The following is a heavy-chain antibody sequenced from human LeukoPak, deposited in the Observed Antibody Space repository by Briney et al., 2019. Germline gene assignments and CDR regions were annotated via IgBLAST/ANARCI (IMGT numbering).Heavy chain of an antibody. Sequence: PGGSLRLSCAASGLSVSGNYMSWVRQPPGKGPEWVSVLDVGGSTYYADSVKGRFTISRDKSKNTLYLQINSLRAEDTAVYYCARGGNSGGSLRSPFDIWGRGTMVTVSS. D-gene: IGHD2-15*01. CDR3: ARGGNSGGSLRSPFDI. CDR2: LDVGGST. V-gene: IGHV3-53*01. CDR1: GLSVSGNY. J-gene: IGHJ3*02.